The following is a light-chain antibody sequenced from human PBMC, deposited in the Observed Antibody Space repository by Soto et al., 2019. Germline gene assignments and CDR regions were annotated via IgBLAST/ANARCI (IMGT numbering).Light chain of an antibody. CDR3: AQETHFPRT. Sequence: DIVMTQTPLSSPVTLGQPASISCRSSRSLVHSDGNTYLSWLQQRPGQPPRLLTYRVSNRFSGVADRFSGSGTGTDFTLKISRVEVEDVGVYFCAQETHFPRTFGQGTKVEI. CDR2: RVS. J-gene: IGKJ1*01. V-gene: IGKV2-24*01. CDR1: RSLVHSDGNTY.